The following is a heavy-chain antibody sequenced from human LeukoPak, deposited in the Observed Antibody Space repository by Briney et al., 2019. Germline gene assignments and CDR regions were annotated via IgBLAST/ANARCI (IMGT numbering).Heavy chain of an antibody. J-gene: IGHJ4*02. CDR3: ARRLGSSRYYFDY. V-gene: IGHV5-51*01. D-gene: IGHD6-13*01. CDR1: GYSFTSYW. CDR2: IYPGDSDT. Sequence: GESLKIFCKGSGYSFTSYWIGWVRQMPGKGLEGMGSIYPGDSDTRYSPSFQRQVTISADKSIRTAYLQWSSLKASDTAMYYCARRLGSSRYYFDYWGQGTLVTVSS.